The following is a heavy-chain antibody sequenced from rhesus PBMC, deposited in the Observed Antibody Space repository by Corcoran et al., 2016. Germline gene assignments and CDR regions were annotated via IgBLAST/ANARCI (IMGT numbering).Heavy chain of an antibody. CDR2: IYGSGSST. Sequence: QVQLQESGPGLVTPSETLSVTCAVSGGSISSSYWSWIRQAPGKGLEWIGYIYGSGSSTNYNPSLKSRGTISTDTSKNQCSLKLSSVTAADTAVYYCARDRVAAADSDAFDFWGQGLRVTVSS. CDR3: ARDRVAAADSDAFDF. J-gene: IGHJ3*01. D-gene: IGHD6-25*01. V-gene: IGHV4-169*02. CDR1: GGSISSSY.